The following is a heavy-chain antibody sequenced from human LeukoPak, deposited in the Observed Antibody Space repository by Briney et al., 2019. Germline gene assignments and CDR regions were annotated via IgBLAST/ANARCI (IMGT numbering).Heavy chain of an antibody. CDR2: FSGSGAST. V-gene: IGHV3-23*01. D-gene: IGHD2-2*01. CDR3: AKSYPLVVLPAESPFDY. Sequence: QSGGSLRLSCAASGFTFNSYAMSWVRQAPGKGLEWVSGFSGSGASTYYADSVKGRLTISRDNSKNTLYLQMNSLRAEDTAVYYCAKSYPLVVLPAESPFDYWGQGTLVTVSS. J-gene: IGHJ4*02. CDR1: GFTFNSYA.